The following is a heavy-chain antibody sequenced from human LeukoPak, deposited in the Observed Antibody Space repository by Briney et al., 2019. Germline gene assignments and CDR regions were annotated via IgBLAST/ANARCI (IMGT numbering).Heavy chain of an antibody. Sequence: GGSLRLSCAASAFTFSDYSMNWVRQAPGKGLEWISYISGRSSTIYYADSVRGRFTISRDNAKNSMYLQMNSLRAEDTAVYYCARDRFTSGRYFYDYWGQGTLVTVSS. J-gene: IGHJ4*02. CDR1: AFTFSDYS. V-gene: IGHV3-48*01. CDR3: ARDRFTSGRYFYDY. CDR2: ISGRSSTI. D-gene: IGHD1-26*01.